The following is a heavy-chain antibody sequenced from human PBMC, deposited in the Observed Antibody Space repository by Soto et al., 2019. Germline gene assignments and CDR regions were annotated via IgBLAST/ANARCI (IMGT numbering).Heavy chain of an antibody. V-gene: IGHV4-59*01. CDR2: IHDSGHT. Sequence: SETLSLNCTASGASLTTYYWTWIRQPPGKGLEWIGHIHDSGHTNYSPSLESRVTISVDTSKNQFSLTLTSVTAADTAVYYCARVIRRGFFDPWGQGTLVTVSS. J-gene: IGHJ5*02. CDR1: GASLTTYY. D-gene: IGHD3-10*01. CDR3: ARVIRRGFFDP.